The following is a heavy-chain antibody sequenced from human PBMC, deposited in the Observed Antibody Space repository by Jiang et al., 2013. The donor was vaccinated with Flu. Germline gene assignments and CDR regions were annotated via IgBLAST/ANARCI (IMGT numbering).Heavy chain of an antibody. CDR2: IIPIFDTT. V-gene: IGHV1-69*06. Sequence: VQSGSELKKPGSSVKVSCKASGDTFSNAINWVRQAPGQGLEWMGGIIPIFDTTNYAQKFQGRVTITADKSTSTAYMELGSLRSEDTAVYYCARGHYTGYDYGLGFDYWGQGTLVTVS. D-gene: IGHD5-12*01. CDR3: ARGHYTGYDYGLGFDY. J-gene: IGHJ4*02. CDR1: GDTFSNA.